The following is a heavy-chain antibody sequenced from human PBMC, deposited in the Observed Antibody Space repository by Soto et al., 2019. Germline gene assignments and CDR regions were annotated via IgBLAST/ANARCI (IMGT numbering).Heavy chain of an antibody. V-gene: IGHV1-69*02. J-gene: IGHJ6*02. CDR2: IIPILGIA. CDR1: GGTFSSYT. D-gene: IGHD6-6*01. CDR3: AGCTSMGMDV. Sequence: QVQLVQSGAEVKKPGSSVKVSCKASGGTFSSYTISWVRQAPGQGLEWMGRIIPILGIANYAQKFQGRVTITADKSTRTAFMVLSSLRSEDTAVYYCAGCTSMGMDVWGQGTTVSVSS.